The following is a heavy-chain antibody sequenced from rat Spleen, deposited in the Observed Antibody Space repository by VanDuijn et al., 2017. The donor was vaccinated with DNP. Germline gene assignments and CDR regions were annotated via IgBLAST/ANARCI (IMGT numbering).Heavy chain of an antibody. Sequence: EVQLVETGGGLVQPGRSLKLSCVASGFTYSSYWMYWIRQAPGKGLEWVASINTDGGSTYYPDSVKGRFTISRDNAKSTLYLQMDSLRSEDTATYYCARHSSGYGYAMDAWGQGTSVTVSS. CDR1: GFTYSSYW. D-gene: IGHD4-3*01. V-gene: IGHV5-58*01. CDR2: INTDGGST. CDR3: ARHSSGYGYAMDA. J-gene: IGHJ4*01.